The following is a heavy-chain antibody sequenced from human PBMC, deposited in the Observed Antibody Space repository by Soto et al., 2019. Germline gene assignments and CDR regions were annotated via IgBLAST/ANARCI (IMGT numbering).Heavy chain of an antibody. D-gene: IGHD4-17*01. Sequence: SETLSLTCTVSGGSFSSGDYYWSWVRQPPGKGREWVGYIYYTGSTFNNPSLKRRVSISIDTSKTQFSLKLSLVTAAYTDVYYCARIHFGDEPSYYYYGMDVWGQGTTVTVSS. CDR3: ARIHFGDEPSYYYYGMDV. CDR2: IYYTGST. J-gene: IGHJ6*02. V-gene: IGHV4-30-4*01. CDR1: GGSFSSGDYY.